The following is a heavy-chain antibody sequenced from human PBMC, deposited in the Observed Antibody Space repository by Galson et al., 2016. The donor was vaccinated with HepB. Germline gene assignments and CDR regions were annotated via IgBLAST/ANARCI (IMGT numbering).Heavy chain of an antibody. CDR1: GYRFTDYW. D-gene: IGHD5-18*01. Sequence: QSGAEVKKPGESLRISCRGSGYRFTDYWITWVRQMPGKGLEWLGTIDPSGSYTNYNPSFQGHVTISADKSISTAYLQCSSLKASDTAMYYRARHYNYGYAYWGQGALVTVSS. CDR2: IDPSGSYT. J-gene: IGHJ4*02. V-gene: IGHV5-10-1*01. CDR3: ARHYNYGYAY.